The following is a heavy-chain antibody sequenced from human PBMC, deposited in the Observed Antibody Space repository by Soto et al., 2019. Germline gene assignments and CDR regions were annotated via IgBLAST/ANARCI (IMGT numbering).Heavy chain of an antibody. V-gene: IGHV4-30-4*01. Sequence: SETLSLTCSVSGGSISSIDYFWSWIRQPPGKGLEWIGFIYHTGTTYYNPSLRSRVTISIDTSKSQFSMKLNSVTAADTAVYYCARVMAAMQNWLDPWGQGTLVSVSS. CDR2: IYHTGTT. CDR1: GGSISSIDYF. D-gene: IGHD2-2*01. CDR3: ARVMAAMQNWLDP. J-gene: IGHJ5*02.